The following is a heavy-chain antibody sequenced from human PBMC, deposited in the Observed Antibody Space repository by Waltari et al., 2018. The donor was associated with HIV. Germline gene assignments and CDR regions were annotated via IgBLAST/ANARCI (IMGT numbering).Heavy chain of an antibody. V-gene: IGHV3-49*05. CDR1: GFTLGDYE. J-gene: IGHJ6*02. D-gene: IGHD1-26*01. CDR3: SRPSGPLHSYGMDV. CDR2: ITSEAYGGTA. Sequence: EVHLIESGGGLVKPGRSLRLSCRGYGFTLGDYELVWFRQAPGKGLEWVGFITSEAYGGTAEYAASVTGRFTISREDSKSTAYMQMNRLESEDTGVYFCSRPSGPLHSYGMDVWGQGITVIVSS.